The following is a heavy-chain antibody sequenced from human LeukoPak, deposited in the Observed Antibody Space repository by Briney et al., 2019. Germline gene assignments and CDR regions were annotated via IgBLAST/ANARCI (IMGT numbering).Heavy chain of an antibody. CDR2: INVILDTA. J-gene: IGHJ3*02. CDR1: GGTFSSYA. V-gene: IGHV1-69*04. Sequence: ASVKVSCKASGGTFSSYAISWVRQAPGQGLEWMGRINVILDTANYAQKFQGRVTIIADISTSTSYMELSSLRSEDTAVYYCARDQGIGDASDIWGQGTMVTVSS. CDR3: ARDQGIGDASDI.